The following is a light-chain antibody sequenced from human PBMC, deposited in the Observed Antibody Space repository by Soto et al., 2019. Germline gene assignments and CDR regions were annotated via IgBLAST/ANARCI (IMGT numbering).Light chain of an antibody. Sequence: EIVMTQSPATLSASPGERATLSCRASQSVWSSLAWYQHKPGQVPRLLIYGASPRATGVPVRFSGSGSATDFMLSSSSLQEEDGSVYYCQQYNQWAPFTFSPGTKGDIK. V-gene: IGKV3-15*01. CDR1: QSVWSS. CDR3: QQYNQWAPFT. CDR2: GAS. J-gene: IGKJ3*01.